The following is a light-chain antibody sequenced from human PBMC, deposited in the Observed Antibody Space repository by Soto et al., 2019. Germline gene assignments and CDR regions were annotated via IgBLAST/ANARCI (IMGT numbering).Light chain of an antibody. CDR3: SSPAGSNNYV. CDR2: AVS. CDR1: SSDVGGYNY. V-gene: IGLV2-8*01. Sequence: QSALTQPPSASGSLGQSVTISCTVTSSDVGGYNYVSWYQLHPGKAPKLMIYAVSKRPSGVPDRFSCSKSGNTASLTVSGLQAEDEDDYYCSSPAGSNNYVFGTGTKLTVL. J-gene: IGLJ1*01.